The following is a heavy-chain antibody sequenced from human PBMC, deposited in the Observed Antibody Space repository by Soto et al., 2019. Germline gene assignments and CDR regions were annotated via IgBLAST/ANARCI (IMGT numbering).Heavy chain of an antibody. D-gene: IGHD6-19*01. CDR2: SIPIFGTA. V-gene: IGHV1-69*13. J-gene: IGHJ6*02. Sequence: SVKVSCKASRVAFSKFIVTWVRQAPGLGLEWVGGSIPIFGTANYAQKFQGRVTITADESTSTSYMEVDNLRSEDTAVYYCAKVRYSSPMGYYYGMDVWGQGTTVTVSS. CDR3: AKVRYSSPMGYYYGMDV. CDR1: RVAFSKFI.